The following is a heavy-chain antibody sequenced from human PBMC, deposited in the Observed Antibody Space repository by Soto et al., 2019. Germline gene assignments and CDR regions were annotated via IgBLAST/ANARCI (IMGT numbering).Heavy chain of an antibody. CDR1: GGTFSSYA. V-gene: IGHV1-69*06. Sequence: SCKASGGTFSSYAISWVRQAPGQGLEWMGGIIPIFGTANYAQKFQGRVTITADKSTSTAYMELSSLRSEDTAVYYCARDARTPGYFDYWGQGTLVTVSS. J-gene: IGHJ4*02. CDR3: ARDARTPGYFDY. CDR2: IIPIFGTA.